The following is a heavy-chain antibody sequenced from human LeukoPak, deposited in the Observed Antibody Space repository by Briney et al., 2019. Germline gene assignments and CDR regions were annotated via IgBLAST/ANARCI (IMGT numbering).Heavy chain of an antibody. CDR2: IYYSGST. J-gene: IGHJ4*02. CDR1: GAXISGSSYY. CDR3: ARLFDDYDSSGFSIDY. Sequence: PSETLSLTCTVSGAXISGSSYYWGWIRQPPGKRLEWIGNIYYSGSTYYNPSLKSRVTISVDTSKNQFSLKLSSVTAADTAVYYCARLFDDYDSSGFSIDYWGQGTLVTVSS. D-gene: IGHD3-22*01. V-gene: IGHV4-39*01.